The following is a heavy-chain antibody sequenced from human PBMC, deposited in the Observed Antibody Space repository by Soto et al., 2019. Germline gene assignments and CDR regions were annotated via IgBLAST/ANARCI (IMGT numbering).Heavy chain of an antibody. CDR2: ISYDGSNK. Sequence: GGSPRLSCAASGFTFSSYGMHWVRQAPGKGLERVAVISYDGSNKYYADSVKGRFTISRDNSKNTLYLQMNSLRAEDTAVYYCAKDRAAPVKGSSFFYYYYGMDVWGQGTTVTVSS. D-gene: IGHD6-6*01. V-gene: IGHV3-30*18. CDR3: AKDRAAPVKGSSFFYYYYGMDV. J-gene: IGHJ6*02. CDR1: GFTFSSYG.